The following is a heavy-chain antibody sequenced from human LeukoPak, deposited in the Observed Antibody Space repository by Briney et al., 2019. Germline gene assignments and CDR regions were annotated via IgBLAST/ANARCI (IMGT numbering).Heavy chain of an antibody. D-gene: IGHD2-15*01. CDR1: GFTFSSYW. V-gene: IGHV3-7*03. J-gene: IGHJ3*02. CDR3: AKDLAADDAFDI. Sequence: GGSLRLSCAASGFTFSSYWMSWVRQAPGKGLEWVANIKKDGSEKYYVDSVKGRFTISRDNAKNSLYLQMNSLRAEDTAVYYCAKDLAADDAFDIWGRGTMVTVSS. CDR2: IKKDGSEK.